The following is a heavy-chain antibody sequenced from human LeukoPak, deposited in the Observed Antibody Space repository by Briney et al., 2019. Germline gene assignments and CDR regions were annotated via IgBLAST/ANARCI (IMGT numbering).Heavy chain of an antibody. J-gene: IGHJ4*02. D-gene: IGHD2-2*01. CDR1: RFTFSSYG. Sequence: PGGSLRLSCAASRFTFSSYGMHWVRQAPGKGLEWVAFIHYDGPEKYYGDSVKGRFTISRDNSKNTVYLQMNSLRAEDTAVYYCAKDVVVHQWVENYWGQGTLVTVSS. CDR2: IHYDGPEK. CDR3: AKDVVVHQWVENY. V-gene: IGHV3-30*02.